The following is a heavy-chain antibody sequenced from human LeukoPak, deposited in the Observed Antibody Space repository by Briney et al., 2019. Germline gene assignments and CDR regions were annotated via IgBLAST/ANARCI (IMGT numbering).Heavy chain of an antibody. V-gene: IGHV4-34*01. J-gene: IGHJ4*02. CDR1: GGSFSGYY. CDR3: ASFGRITIFGVVIPHYFDY. D-gene: IGHD3-3*01. CDR2: INHSGST. Sequence: PSETLSLTCAVYGGSFSGYYWSWIRQPPGKGLEWIGEINHSGSTNYNPSLKSRVTISVDTSKNQFSLQLSSVTAADTAVYYCASFGRITIFGVVIPHYFDYWGQGTLVTVSS.